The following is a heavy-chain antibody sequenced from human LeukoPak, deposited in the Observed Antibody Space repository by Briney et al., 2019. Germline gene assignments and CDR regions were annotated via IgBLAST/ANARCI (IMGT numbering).Heavy chain of an antibody. D-gene: IGHD3-10*01. CDR3: AREATMVRGHSRVDL. CDR1: GGSISSGGYY. V-gene: IGHV4-30-2*01. CDR2: FYHSGST. J-gene: IGHJ2*01. Sequence: PSETLSLTCTVSGGSISSGGYYWSWIRQPPGKGLEWIGYFYHSGSTYYNPSLKSRVTISVDTSKNQFSLKLSSVTAADTAVYYCAREATMVRGHSRVDLWGRGTLVTVSS.